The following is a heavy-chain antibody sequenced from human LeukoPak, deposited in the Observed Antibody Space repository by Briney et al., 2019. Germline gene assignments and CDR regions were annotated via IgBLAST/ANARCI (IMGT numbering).Heavy chain of an antibody. V-gene: IGHV4-59*12. Sequence: SETLSLTCTVSGGSISSYFWSWIRQPPGKGLEWIGYISYSGSTYYNPSLKSRVTISTDTSNNQFSLKLSSVTAADTAVYYCARGGRIAAAGQWDYWGQGTLVTVSS. CDR3: ARGGRIAAAGQWDY. D-gene: IGHD6-13*01. CDR1: GGSISSYF. CDR2: ISYSGST. J-gene: IGHJ4*02.